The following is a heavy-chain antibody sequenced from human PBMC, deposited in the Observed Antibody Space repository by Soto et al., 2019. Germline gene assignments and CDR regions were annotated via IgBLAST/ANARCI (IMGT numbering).Heavy chain of an antibody. CDR2: ISSSGSTI. J-gene: IGHJ3*01. Sequence: GGSLRLSCAASGFTFSDYYMSWIRQAPGKGLEWVSYISSSGSTIYYADSVKGRFTISRDNAKNSLYLQMNSLRAEDTAVYYCAREGRWELHSDAFDVWGQGTMVTVSS. V-gene: IGHV3-11*01. CDR1: GFTFSDYY. CDR3: AREGRWELHSDAFDV. D-gene: IGHD1-26*01.